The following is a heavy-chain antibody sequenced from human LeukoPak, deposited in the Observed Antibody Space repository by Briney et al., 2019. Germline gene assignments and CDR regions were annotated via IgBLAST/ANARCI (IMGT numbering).Heavy chain of an antibody. CDR3: ARGDGGNSAFDY. V-gene: IGHV3-11*05. CDR1: GFTFGDYY. CDR2: IGGNSYYT. Sequence: PGGSLRLSCAASGFTFGDYYMSWIRQTPEKGLEWVSYIGGNSYYTNYADSVKGRFTIFRDNAKTSLYLHMNSLRAEDTAVYYCARGDGGNSAFDYWGQGSLVTVSS. J-gene: IGHJ4*02. D-gene: IGHD4-23*01.